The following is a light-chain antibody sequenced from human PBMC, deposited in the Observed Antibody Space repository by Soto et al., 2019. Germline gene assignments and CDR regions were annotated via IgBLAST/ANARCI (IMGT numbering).Light chain of an antibody. V-gene: IGKV1-5*01. CDR2: DAS. CDR1: QRFXHL. Sequence: DILVTQSASTLSASAGDRVTITCRASQRFXHLFAWYQEKPGKVPKLLXDDASNFGSGGPSRFSGSGSGTDFTLTISGLQPDDFTTYYCQQYTRYSRAVGQGTKVEIK. CDR3: QQYTRYSRA. J-gene: IGKJ1*01.